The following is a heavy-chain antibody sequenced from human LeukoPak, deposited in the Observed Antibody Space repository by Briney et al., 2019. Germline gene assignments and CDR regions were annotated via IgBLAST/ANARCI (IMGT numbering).Heavy chain of an antibody. V-gene: IGHV3-7*01. CDR2: IKQDGSEK. J-gene: IGHJ5*02. CDR1: GFTFSSYS. Sequence: GGSLRLSCAASGFTFSSYSMNWVRQAPGKGLEWVANIKQDGSEKYYVDSVKGRFTISRDNAKNSLYLQMNSLRAEDTAVYYCARAKEGNWFDPWGQGTLVTVSS. CDR3: ARAKEGNWFDP.